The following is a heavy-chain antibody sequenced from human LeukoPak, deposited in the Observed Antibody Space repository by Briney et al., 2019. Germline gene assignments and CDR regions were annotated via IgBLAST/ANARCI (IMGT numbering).Heavy chain of an antibody. D-gene: IGHD2-15*01. V-gene: IGHV4-34*01. CDR1: GGSFSGYY. CDR3: ARAPVTTCSGAYCYPFDY. Sequence: SETLSLTCAVYGGSFSGYYWGWIRQPPGKGLEWIGSIYYSGSTYYNPSLKSRVTISVDTSKNQFSLKLSSVTAADTAVYYCARAPVTTCSGAYCYPFDYWSQGTLVTVSS. CDR2: IYYSGST. J-gene: IGHJ4*02.